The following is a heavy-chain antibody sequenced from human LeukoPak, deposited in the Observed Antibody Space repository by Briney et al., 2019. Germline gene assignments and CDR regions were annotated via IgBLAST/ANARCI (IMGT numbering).Heavy chain of an antibody. V-gene: IGHV1-2*02. D-gene: IGHD1-26*01. CDR1: GYTFTDYY. Sequence: ASVKVSCKASGYTFTDYYMHWMRQAPGQGLEWMGWISPKSGVTNSAQKFQGRVTMTSDTSISTAYMEVRRLRSDDTAVYYCAREASGSWFDPWGQGTLVTVSS. CDR3: AREASGSWFDP. CDR2: ISPKSGVT. J-gene: IGHJ5*02.